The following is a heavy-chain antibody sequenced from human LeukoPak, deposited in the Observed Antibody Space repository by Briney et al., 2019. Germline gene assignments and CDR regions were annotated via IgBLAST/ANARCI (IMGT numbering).Heavy chain of an antibody. Sequence: GGSLRLSCAASGFTFSSYAMHWVRQAPGKGLEWVAVISYDGSNKYYADSVKGRFTISRDNSKNTLYLQMNSLRAEDTAVYYCARPRDIVVVPAAMKRSPFDYWGQGTRVTVSS. J-gene: IGHJ4*02. D-gene: IGHD2-2*01. CDR1: GFTFSSYA. CDR3: ARPRDIVVVPAAMKRSPFDY. V-gene: IGHV3-30-3*01. CDR2: ISYDGSNK.